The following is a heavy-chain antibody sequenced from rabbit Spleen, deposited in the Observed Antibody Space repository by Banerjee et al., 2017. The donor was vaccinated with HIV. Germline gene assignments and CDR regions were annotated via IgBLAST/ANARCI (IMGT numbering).Heavy chain of an antibody. CDR3: ARGTYNSYEL. J-gene: IGHJ3*01. D-gene: IGHD6-1*01. CDR2: IATGIDVP. Sequence: QSLKETGGGLVKPDGSLTLICKASGFSFSSGYDMSWVRQAPGKGLEWIACIATGIDVPYYVNWAKGRFTISKASSTTVTLQMTSLTVADTATYFCARGTYNSYELWGQGTLVTVS. CDR1: GFSFSSGYD. V-gene: IGHV1S40*01.